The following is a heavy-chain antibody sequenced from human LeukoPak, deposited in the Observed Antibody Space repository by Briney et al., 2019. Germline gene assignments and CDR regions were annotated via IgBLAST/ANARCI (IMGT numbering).Heavy chain of an antibody. CDR3: ARGQQLVFSLSPSADY. J-gene: IGHJ4*02. CDR1: GYTFTSYA. V-gene: IGHV7-4-1*02. CDR2: INTNTGNT. D-gene: IGHD6-13*01. Sequence: ASVKVSCKASGYTFTSYAMNWVRQAPGQGLEWMGWINTNTGNTTYAQGFTGRFVFSLDTSVSTAYLQISSLKAEDTAVYYCARGQQLVFSLSPSADYWGQGTLVTVSS.